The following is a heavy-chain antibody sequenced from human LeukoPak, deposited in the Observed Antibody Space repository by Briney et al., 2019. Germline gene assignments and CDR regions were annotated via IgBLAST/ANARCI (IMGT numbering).Heavy chain of an antibody. CDR2: IIPIFGTA. J-gene: IGHJ1*01. V-gene: IGHV1-69*13. CDR3: ALPPWNYYDSSGYTEYFQH. D-gene: IGHD3-22*01. Sequence: ASVNVSCKASGGTFSSYAISWVRQAPGQGLEWMGGIIPIFGTANYAQKFQGRVMITADESTSTAYMELSSLRSEDTAVYYCALPPWNYYDSSGYTEYFQHWGQGTLVTVSS. CDR1: GGTFSSYA.